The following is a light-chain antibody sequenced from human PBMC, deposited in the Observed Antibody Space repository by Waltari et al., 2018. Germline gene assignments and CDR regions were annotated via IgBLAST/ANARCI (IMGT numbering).Light chain of an antibody. CDR1: QSISNK. CDR2: GAS. CDR3: QQYNQRPPLT. V-gene: IGKV3-15*01. Sequence: EVVLTQSPATLSVSPGERATLSCRASQSISNKLAWYQQKPGQSPRLLTFGASTRATATPARFSGSGSGTEFSLTISSIQSEDFAVYYCQQYNQRPPLTFGGGTKVEIK. J-gene: IGKJ4*01.